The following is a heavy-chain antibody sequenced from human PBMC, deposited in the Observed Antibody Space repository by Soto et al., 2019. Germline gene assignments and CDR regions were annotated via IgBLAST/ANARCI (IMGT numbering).Heavy chain of an antibody. Sequence: SVKVSCKASGGTFSSYAISWVLQAPGQGLEWMGGIIPIFGTANYAQKFQGRVTITADESTSTAYMELSSLRSEDTAVYYCARGHITIFGVVLNGSRGWFDPWGQGTLVTVSS. CDR2: IIPIFGTA. CDR1: GGTFSSYA. CDR3: ARGHITIFGVVLNGSRGWFDP. V-gene: IGHV1-69*13. J-gene: IGHJ5*02. D-gene: IGHD3-3*01.